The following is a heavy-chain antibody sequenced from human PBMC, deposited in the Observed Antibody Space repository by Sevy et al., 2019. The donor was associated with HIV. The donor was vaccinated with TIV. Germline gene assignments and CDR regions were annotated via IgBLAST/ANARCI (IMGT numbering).Heavy chain of an antibody. Sequence: GGSLRLSCTASGFTFGDYAMSWFRQAPGKGLEWVGFIRSKAYGGTTEYAASVKGRFTISRDDSKSIAYLQMNSLKTEDTAVYYCTRDGYSQPVGDAFDIWGHGTMVTVSS. J-gene: IGHJ3*02. CDR3: TRDGYSQPVGDAFDI. D-gene: IGHD5-18*01. CDR1: GFTFGDYA. V-gene: IGHV3-49*03. CDR2: IRSKAYGGTT.